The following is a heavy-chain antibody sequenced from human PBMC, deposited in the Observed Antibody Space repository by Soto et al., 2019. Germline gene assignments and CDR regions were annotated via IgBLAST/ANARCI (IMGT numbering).Heavy chain of an antibody. CDR3: AKDPNGLLENYYYYYMDV. J-gene: IGHJ6*03. D-gene: IGHD1-1*01. Sequence: SGGSLRLSCAASGFTFSSYAMSWVRQAPGKGLEWVSAISGSGGSTYYADSVKGRFTISRDNSKNTLYLQMNSLRAEDTAVYYCAKDPNGLLENYYYYYMDVWGKGTTVTVSS. CDR2: ISGSGGST. CDR1: GFTFSSYA. V-gene: IGHV3-23*01.